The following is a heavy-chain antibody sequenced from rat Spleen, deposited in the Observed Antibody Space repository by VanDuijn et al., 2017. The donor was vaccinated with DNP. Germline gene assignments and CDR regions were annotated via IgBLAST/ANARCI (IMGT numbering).Heavy chain of an antibody. V-gene: IGHV5-29*01. CDR1: GFTFRNYG. Sequence: EVQLVESGGGLVQPGRSMKLSCAASGFTFRNYGMAWVRQAPTRGLEWVATISYDGSRTYYRDSVKGRFTVSRDDSTNTLYLQMDSLRSEDTATYYCTRGGTYYFDYWGQGVMVTVSS. CDR2: ISYDGSRT. J-gene: IGHJ2*01. CDR3: TRGGTYYFDY.